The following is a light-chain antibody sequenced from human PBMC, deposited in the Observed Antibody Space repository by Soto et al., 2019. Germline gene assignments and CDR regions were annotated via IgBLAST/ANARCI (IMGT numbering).Light chain of an antibody. V-gene: IGLV2-14*01. CDR2: EVT. Sequence: QSALTRPASVSGSPGQSVTISCTGTSSDVGGYDYVSWYQQHPGKAPKFMIYEVTNRPSGVSHRFSGSKSGNTASLTISGLQAEDEADYYCSSYTTTSTYVFGTGTKVTVL. J-gene: IGLJ1*01. CDR3: SSYTTTSTYV. CDR1: SSDVGGYDY.